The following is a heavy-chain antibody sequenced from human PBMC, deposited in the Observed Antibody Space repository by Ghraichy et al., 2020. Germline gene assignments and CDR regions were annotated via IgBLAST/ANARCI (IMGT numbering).Heavy chain of an antibody. V-gene: IGHV3-23*01. CDR3: AKYQVTTVVTPFDY. CDR2: ISGSGGST. J-gene: IGHJ4*02. Sequence: GKSLNISCAASGFTFSSYAMSWVRQAPGKGLEWVSAISGSGGSTYYADSVKGRFTISRDNSKNTLYLQMNSLRAEDTAVYYCAKYQVTTVVTPFDYWGQGTLVTVSS. D-gene: IGHD4-23*01. CDR1: GFTFSSYA.